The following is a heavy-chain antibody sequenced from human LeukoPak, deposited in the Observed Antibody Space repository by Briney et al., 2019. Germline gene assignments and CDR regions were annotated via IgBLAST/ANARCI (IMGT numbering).Heavy chain of an antibody. V-gene: IGHV4-61*02. CDR3: ARGMKDYTSSIGY. CDR2: IFASGST. CDR1: GGSISSGNYY. J-gene: IGHJ4*02. Sequence: SQTLSLTCTVSGGSISSGNYYWNWLRQPAGKGLEWIGRIFASGSTNYNASLKSRITISGDTSKNHFSLILTSVTAADTAVYYCARGMKDYTSSIGYWGQGTLVTVSS. D-gene: IGHD2-2*02.